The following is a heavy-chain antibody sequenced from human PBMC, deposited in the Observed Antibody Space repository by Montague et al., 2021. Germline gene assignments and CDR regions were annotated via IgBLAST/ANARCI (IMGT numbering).Heavy chain of an antibody. Sequence: CAISGDSVSSNDATCNWIRQSPSRGLEWLGRTYYRSKWYNEYAISVKSRITVNPDTSKNQFPLLLNSVTPEDTAVYYCARGWQKRFDPWGQGTLVTVSS. CDR2: TYYRSKWYN. CDR1: GDSVSSNDAT. CDR3: ARGWQKRFDP. D-gene: IGHD5-24*01. V-gene: IGHV6-1*01. J-gene: IGHJ5*02.